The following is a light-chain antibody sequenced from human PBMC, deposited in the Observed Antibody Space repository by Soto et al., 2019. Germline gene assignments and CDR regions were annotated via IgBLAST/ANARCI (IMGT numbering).Light chain of an antibody. CDR1: QSLLHSNGYNY. CDR3: MQALQTPFT. J-gene: IGKJ3*01. V-gene: IGKV2-28*01. Sequence: DIVMTQSPLSLPVTPGEPASISCRSSQSLLHSNGYNYLDWYLQKQGQSPQLLIYLGSNRASGVPDRFSGSGSGTDFTLKISRVEAEDVGFYYCMQALQTPFTFGLGTKVDIK. CDR2: LGS.